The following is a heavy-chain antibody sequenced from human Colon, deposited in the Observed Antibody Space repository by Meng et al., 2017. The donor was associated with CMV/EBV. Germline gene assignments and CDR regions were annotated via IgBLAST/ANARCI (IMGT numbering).Heavy chain of an antibody. CDR3: ARDQAGDPYFYYSGLDV. D-gene: IGHD2-21*01. CDR2: ISTSGTYI. V-gene: IGHV3-21*06. J-gene: IGHJ6*02. Sequence: GGSLRLSCAVSGFNFNPYNLNWVRQAPGKGLEWVSSISTSGTYIYYADSVKGRFTVSRDTAKSSVYLHMSSLRADDTAVYYCARDQAGDPYFYYSGLDVWGQGTTVTVSS. CDR1: GFNFNPYN.